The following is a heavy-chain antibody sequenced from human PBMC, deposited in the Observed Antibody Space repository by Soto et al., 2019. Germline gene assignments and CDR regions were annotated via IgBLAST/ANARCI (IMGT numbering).Heavy chain of an antibody. CDR3: ASSRGYYSGTDV. Sequence: YGVGRISPVAGKGLEWMGIIYPGDSDTRYSPSFQGQVTISADKSISTAYLQWSSLKASDTSIYYCASSRGYYSGTDVLVQRTTV. CDR2: IYPGDSDT. CDR1: YG. J-gene: IGHJ6*02. V-gene: IGHV5-51*01.